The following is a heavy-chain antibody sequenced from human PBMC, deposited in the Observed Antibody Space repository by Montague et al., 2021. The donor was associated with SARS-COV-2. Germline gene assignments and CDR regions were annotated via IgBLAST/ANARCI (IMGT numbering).Heavy chain of an antibody. V-gene: IGHV3-53*01. CDR3: ASLGSGWENDY. D-gene: IGHD6-19*01. CDR2: IYSGGST. CDR1: GFTVSSNY. J-gene: IGHJ4*02. Sequence: SLRLSCAASGFTVSSNYMSWVRQAPGKGLEWVSVIYSGGSTYYADSVKDRFTISRDNSKNTLYLQMNSLRAEDTAVYYCASLGSGWENDYWGQGTLVTVSS.